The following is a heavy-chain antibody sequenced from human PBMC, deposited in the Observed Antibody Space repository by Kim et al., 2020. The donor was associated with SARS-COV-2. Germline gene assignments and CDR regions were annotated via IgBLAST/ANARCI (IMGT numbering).Heavy chain of an antibody. CDR1: GFTFTHYP. Sequence: GGSLRLSCKVSGFTFTHYPLSWVRQSPGKGLEWVSGIGGGTDATNYAESVKGRFTISRDTSKNVLFLQMTTLRAEDTAVYYCTKDPINFFDTLSWGQGTPVTVSS. CDR2: IGGGTDAT. V-gene: IGHV3-23*01. J-gene: IGHJ1*01. CDR3: TKDPINFFDTLS. D-gene: IGHD3-3*01.